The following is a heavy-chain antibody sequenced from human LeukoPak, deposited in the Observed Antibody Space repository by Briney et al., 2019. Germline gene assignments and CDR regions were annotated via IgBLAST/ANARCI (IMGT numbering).Heavy chain of an antibody. CDR2: IYYSGGT. J-gene: IGHJ4*02. CDR1: GGSISSYY. Sequence: SETLSLTCTVSGGSISSYYWSWIRQPPGKGLEWIGYIYYSGGTNYNPSLKSRVTISVDTSKNQFSLKLSSVTAADTAAYYCARTTYYDILTGYAGGYYFDYWGQGTLVTVSS. CDR3: ARTTYYDILTGYAGGYYFDY. D-gene: IGHD3-9*01. V-gene: IGHV4-59*01.